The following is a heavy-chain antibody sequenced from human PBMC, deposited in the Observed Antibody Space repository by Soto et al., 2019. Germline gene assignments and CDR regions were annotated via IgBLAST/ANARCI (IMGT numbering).Heavy chain of an antibody. CDR3: ARDHADYDFWSGYYKTYYFDY. CDR1: GFTFIDYY. Sequence: PGGALRLSCAASGFTFIDYYMSWILQAPWKGLEWVSYISSSGSTIYYADSVKGRFTISRDNAKNSLYLQMNSLRAEDTAVYYCARDHADYDFWSGYYKTYYFDYWGQGTLVTVSS. CDR2: ISSSGSTI. V-gene: IGHV3-11*01. J-gene: IGHJ4*02. D-gene: IGHD3-3*01.